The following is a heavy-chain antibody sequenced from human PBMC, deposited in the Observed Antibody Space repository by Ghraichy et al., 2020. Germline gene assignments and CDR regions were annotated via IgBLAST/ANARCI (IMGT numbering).Heavy chain of an antibody. Sequence: SETLSLTCTVSGGSVSSSSYYWGWIRQPPGKGLEWIGYSYYNGISNYNPSLRSRVTISVDTSKNQFSLKLRSVTAADTAVYYCARAREGRSPGSGSYYGIDYRGQGTLVTVSS. D-gene: IGHD3-10*01. CDR1: GGSVSSSSYY. J-gene: IGHJ4*02. CDR2: SYYNGIS. V-gene: IGHV4-61*01. CDR3: ARAREGRSPGSGSYYGIDY.